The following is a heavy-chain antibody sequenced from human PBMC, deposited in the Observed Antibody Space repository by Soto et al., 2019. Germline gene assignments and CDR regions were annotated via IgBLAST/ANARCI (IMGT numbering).Heavy chain of an antibody. CDR3: ARHVFAPGGRWFGP. D-gene: IGHD2-15*01. Sequence: SETLSLTCAVSGGSISSGGYSWSWIRQPPGKGLEWIGYIYHSGSTYYNPSLKSRVTISVDRSKNQFSLKLSSVTAADTALYFCARHVFAPGGRWFGPWGPGLLVTVSS. J-gene: IGHJ5*02. CDR1: GGSISSGGYS. V-gene: IGHV4-30-2*01. CDR2: IYHSGST.